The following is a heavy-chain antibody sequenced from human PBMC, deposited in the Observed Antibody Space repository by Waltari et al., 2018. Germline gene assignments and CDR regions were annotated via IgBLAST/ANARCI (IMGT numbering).Heavy chain of an antibody. CDR3: AREGVAAAATVDY. J-gene: IGHJ4*02. D-gene: IGHD6-13*01. CDR1: GFTFSSYS. Sequence: EVQLVESGGGLVKPGGSLRLSCAASGFTFSSYSMIWVRQAPGQGREWVSSISSSSSYIYYADSAEGRFTISRDNAKNSLYLQMNSLRAEDTAVYYCAREGVAAAATVDYWGQGTLVTVSS. CDR2: ISSSSSYI. V-gene: IGHV3-21*01.